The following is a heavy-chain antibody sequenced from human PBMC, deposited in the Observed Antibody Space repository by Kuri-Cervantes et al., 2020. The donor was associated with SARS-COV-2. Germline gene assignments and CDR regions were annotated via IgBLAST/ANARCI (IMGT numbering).Heavy chain of an antibody. J-gene: IGHJ5*02. CDR1: GGSISSSSYY. D-gene: IGHD6-6*01. CDR2: IYYSGGT. V-gene: IGHV4-39*07. Sequence: LRPSCTVSGGSISSSSYYWGWNRQPPGKGLEWIGSIYYSGGTYYNPSLKSRVTISVDTSKHQFSLKLSSVTAADTAVYYCARQYSRSSGWFDPWGQGTPVTVSS. CDR3: ARQYSRSSGWFDP.